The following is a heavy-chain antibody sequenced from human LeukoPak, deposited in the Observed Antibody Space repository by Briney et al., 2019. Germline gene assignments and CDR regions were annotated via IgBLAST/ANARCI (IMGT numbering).Heavy chain of an antibody. D-gene: IGHD5-18*01. Sequence: SETLSLTCAVYGGSFSGYYWSWLRQPPGKGLEWIGEINHSGSTNYNPSLKSRVTISVDTSKNQFSLKLSSVTAADTAVYYCARGRVDTATDYWGQGTLVTVSS. CDR1: GGSFSGYY. V-gene: IGHV4-34*01. CDR2: INHSGST. CDR3: ARGRVDTATDY. J-gene: IGHJ4*02.